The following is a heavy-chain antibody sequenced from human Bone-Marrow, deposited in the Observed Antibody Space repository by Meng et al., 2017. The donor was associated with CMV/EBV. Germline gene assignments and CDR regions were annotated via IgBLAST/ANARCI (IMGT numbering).Heavy chain of an antibody. Sequence: GGSLRLSCVASGFTFSDYYMSWICQAPGKGLEWVSYISYSGETMDYVESVRGRFTISRDNAENSLFLQMNSLTVDDSAVYYCARGHYGMDVWGPGPTVTFYS. J-gene: IGHJ6*02. CDR3: ARGHYGMDV. CDR2: ISYSGETM. CDR1: GFTFSDYY. V-gene: IGHV3-11*01.